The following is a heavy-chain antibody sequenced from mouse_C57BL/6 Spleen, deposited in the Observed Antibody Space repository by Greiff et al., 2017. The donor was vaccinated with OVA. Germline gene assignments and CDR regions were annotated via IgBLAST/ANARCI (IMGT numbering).Heavy chain of an antibody. D-gene: IGHD2-1*01. J-gene: IGHJ2*01. V-gene: IGHV1-26*01. CDR2: INPNNGGT. CDR3: ARHGNYEWDYCDY. Sequence: EVQLQQSGPELVKPGASVKISCKASGYTFTDYYMNWVKQSHGKSLEWIGDINPNNGGTSYNQKFKGKATLTVDKSSSTAYMELRSLTSEDSAVYYCARHGNYEWDYCDYWGQGTTLTVSS. CDR1: GYTFTDYY.